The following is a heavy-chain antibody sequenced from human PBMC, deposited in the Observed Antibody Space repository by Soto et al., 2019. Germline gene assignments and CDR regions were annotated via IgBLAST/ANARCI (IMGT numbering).Heavy chain of an antibody. Sequence: GGSLRLSCAASGFTFISYAMSWVRQAPGKGLEWVSAISGSGGSTYYADSVKGRFTISRENSKNTLYLQMNSLRAEDTAVYYCAKDLDIVVVVAATPVDYWGQGTLVTVSS. D-gene: IGHD2-15*01. J-gene: IGHJ4*02. CDR1: GFTFISYA. CDR2: ISGSGGST. V-gene: IGHV3-23*01. CDR3: AKDLDIVVVVAATPVDY.